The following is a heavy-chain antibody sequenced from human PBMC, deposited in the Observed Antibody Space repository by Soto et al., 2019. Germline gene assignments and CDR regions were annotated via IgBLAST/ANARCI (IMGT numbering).Heavy chain of an antibody. J-gene: IGHJ4*02. Sequence: QITLKESGPTLVKPTQTLTLTCTFSGFSLSTSGVGVGWIRQPPGKALEWLAFLYWDDDKRYSPSLKSRLTSTKDTSKNPVLLTMTNMDPVDTATYYCARTSVNWGSRGLVDYWGQGTLVTVAS. CDR1: GFSLSTSGVG. V-gene: IGHV2-5*02. CDR3: ARTSVNWGSRGLVDY. CDR2: LYWDDDK. D-gene: IGHD7-27*01.